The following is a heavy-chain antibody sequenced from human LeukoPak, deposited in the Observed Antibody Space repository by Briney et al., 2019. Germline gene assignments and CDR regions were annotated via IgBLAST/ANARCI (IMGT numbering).Heavy chain of an antibody. CDR2: IYYSGST. Sequence: SETLSLTCTVSGGSISSSSYYWGWIRQPPGKGLEWIGSIYYSGSTYYNPSLKSRVTISVDTSKNQFSLKLSSVTAADTAVYYCARDGRPITMIVVVHAFDIWGQGTMVTVSS. D-gene: IGHD3-22*01. V-gene: IGHV4-39*07. CDR1: GGSISSSSYY. J-gene: IGHJ3*02. CDR3: ARDGRPITMIVVVHAFDI.